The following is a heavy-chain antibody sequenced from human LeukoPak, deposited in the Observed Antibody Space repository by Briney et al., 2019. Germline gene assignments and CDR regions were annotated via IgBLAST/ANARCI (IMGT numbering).Heavy chain of an antibody. Sequence: GGSLRLSCAASGFTFSSYAMHWVRQAPGKGLEWVANIKQDGSEKYYVDSVKGRFTISRDNAKNSLYLQMNSLRAEDTAVYYCCSSGSYYFWGQGTLVTVSS. J-gene: IGHJ4*02. D-gene: IGHD3-10*01. CDR1: GFTFSSYA. CDR2: IKQDGSEK. CDR3: CSSGSYYF. V-gene: IGHV3-7*03.